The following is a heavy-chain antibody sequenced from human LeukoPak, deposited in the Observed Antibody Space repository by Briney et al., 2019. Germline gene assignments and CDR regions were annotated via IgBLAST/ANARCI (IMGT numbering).Heavy chain of an antibody. Sequence: SETLSLTCTVSGGSISSYYWSWIRQPPGKGLEWIGYIYYSGSTNYNPSLKSRVTISVDTSKNQFSLKLSSVTAADTAVYYCARDPRYCSGGSCYDWFDPWGQGTLVTVSS. V-gene: IGHV4-59*01. CDR2: IYYSGST. CDR1: GGSISSYY. J-gene: IGHJ5*02. D-gene: IGHD2-15*01. CDR3: ARDPRYCSGGSCYDWFDP.